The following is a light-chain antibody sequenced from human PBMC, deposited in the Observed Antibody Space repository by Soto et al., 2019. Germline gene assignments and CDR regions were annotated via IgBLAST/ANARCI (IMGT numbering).Light chain of an antibody. CDR1: SGHSSYA. Sequence: QPVLTQSPSASASLGASVKLTCTLSSGHSSYAIAWHQQQPEKGPRYLMKLDSDGSHTKGDGIPDRFSGSISGAESYLTISSLQSEDEADYYCQTWGTGTVVFGGGTKVTVL. V-gene: IGLV4-69*01. CDR3: QTWGTGTVV. CDR2: LDSDGSH. J-gene: IGLJ2*01.